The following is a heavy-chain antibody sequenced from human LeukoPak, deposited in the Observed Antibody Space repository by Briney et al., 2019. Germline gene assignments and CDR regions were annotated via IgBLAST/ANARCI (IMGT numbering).Heavy chain of an antibody. CDR2: IYHSGGT. V-gene: IGHV4-38-2*01. Sequence: SETLSLTCAVSGYSISSGYYWGWIRQPPGKGLEWIGSIYHSGGTYSNPSLKSRVTISVDTSKNQFSLKLSSVTAADTAVYYCARHRSGSGSYLYYFDYWGQGTLVTVSS. D-gene: IGHD1-26*01. CDR1: GYSISSGYY. J-gene: IGHJ4*02. CDR3: ARHRSGSGSYLYYFDY.